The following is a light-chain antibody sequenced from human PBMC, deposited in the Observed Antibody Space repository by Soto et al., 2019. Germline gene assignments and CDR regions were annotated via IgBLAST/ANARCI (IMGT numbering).Light chain of an antibody. J-gene: IGLJ3*02. CDR3: NSYTSGSTWV. CDR1: SSDVGGYNY. Sequence: QSVLTQPASVSGSPGQSISISCTGTSSDVGGYNYVSWFQHHPGKAPKLIIYDVSNRPSGVSNRFSGSKSGSTASLTISGLQADDEADYYCNSYTSGSTWVFGGGTKL. CDR2: DVS. V-gene: IGLV2-14*03.